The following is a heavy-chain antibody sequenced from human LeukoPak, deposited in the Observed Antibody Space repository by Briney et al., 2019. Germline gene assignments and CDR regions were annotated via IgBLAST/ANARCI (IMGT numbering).Heavy chain of an antibody. J-gene: IGHJ4*02. CDR2: INPNSGGT. CDR1: GYTFTGNY. CDR3: ARASGVVVAAPEASKFDY. V-gene: IGHV1-2*02. Sequence: ASVKVSCKASGYTFTGNYMHWVRQAPGQGLEWMGWINPNSGGTNYAQKFQGRVTMTRDTSISTAYMELSRLRSDDTAVYYCARASGVVVAAPEASKFDYWGQGTLVTVSS. D-gene: IGHD2-15*01.